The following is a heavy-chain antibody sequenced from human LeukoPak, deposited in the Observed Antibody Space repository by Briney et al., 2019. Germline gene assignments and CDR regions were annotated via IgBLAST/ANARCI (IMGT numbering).Heavy chain of an antibody. Sequence: PGRSLRLSCAASGFTFSSYGMHWVRQAPGKGLEWVAVISYDGSNKYYADSVKGRFTISRDNSKNTLYLQMNSLRAEDTAVYYCARGISSEDAFDIWGQGTMVTVSS. CDR1: GFTFSSYG. J-gene: IGHJ3*02. CDR2: ISYDGSNK. CDR3: ARGISSEDAFDI. V-gene: IGHV3-30*03. D-gene: IGHD3-22*01.